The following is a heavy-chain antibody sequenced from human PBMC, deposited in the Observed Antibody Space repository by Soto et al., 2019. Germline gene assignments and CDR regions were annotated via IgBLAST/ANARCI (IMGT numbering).Heavy chain of an antibody. V-gene: IGHV3-33*01. Sequence: QVQLVESGGGVVQPGRSLRLSCAASGFTFSSYGMHWVRQAPGKGLEWVAVIWYDGSNKYYADSVKGRFTISRDNSKNTLYLQMNSLRAEDTAVYYCARALYGGIRGLDYSGQGTLVTVSS. CDR2: IWYDGSNK. CDR3: ARALYGGIRGLDY. D-gene: IGHD4-17*01. J-gene: IGHJ4*02. CDR1: GFTFSSYG.